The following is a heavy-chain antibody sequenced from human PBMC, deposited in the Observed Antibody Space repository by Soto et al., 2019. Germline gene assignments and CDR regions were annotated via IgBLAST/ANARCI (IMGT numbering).Heavy chain of an antibody. CDR2: ISGSGDST. V-gene: IGHV3-23*01. CDR1: GVTFSTYA. D-gene: IGHD1-26*01. J-gene: IGHJ6*02. Sequence: QPGGSLRLSCAASGVTFSTYAMSWVRQAPGKGLEWVSSISGSGDSTYYADSVKGRFTISRDNSNNTLYLQMNSLRAEDTAVYYCAKDRSGTYYTYYFYDLDVWGQGTTVTVSS. CDR3: AKDRSGTYYTYYFYDLDV.